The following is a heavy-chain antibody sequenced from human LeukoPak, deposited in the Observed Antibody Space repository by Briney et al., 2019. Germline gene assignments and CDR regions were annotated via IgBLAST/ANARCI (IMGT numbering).Heavy chain of an antibody. D-gene: IGHD6-19*01. V-gene: IGHV4-39*07. CDR3: ARAGEQWLSNWFDP. CDR2: IYYSGST. J-gene: IGHJ5*02. Sequence: SETLSLTCTVSGGSISRSSYYWGWIRQPPGKGLEWIGNIYYSGSTYYNPSLKSRVTISVDTSKNQFSLKLSSVTAADTAVYYCARAGEQWLSNWFDPWGQGTLVTVSS. CDR1: GGSISRSSYY.